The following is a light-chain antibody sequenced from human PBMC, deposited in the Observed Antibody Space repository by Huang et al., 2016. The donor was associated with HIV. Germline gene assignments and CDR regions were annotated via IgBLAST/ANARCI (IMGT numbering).Light chain of an antibody. Sequence: EIVMTQSPATLSVSPGERVTLSCRASQSINSNLAWYQQKPGQAPRLLIDGASARATGIPARFSGSGSGTAFTLTITSLQSEDFAVYYCQQYNIRCTFGQGTKLEMK. CDR3: QQYNIRCT. V-gene: IGKV3-15*01. J-gene: IGKJ2*02. CDR2: GAS. CDR1: QSINSN.